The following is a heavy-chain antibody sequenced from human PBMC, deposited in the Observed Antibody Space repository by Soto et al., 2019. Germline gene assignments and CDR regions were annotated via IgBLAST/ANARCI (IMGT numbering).Heavy chain of an antibody. CDR1: GYTFTSYG. Sequence: ASVKVSCKASGYTFTSYGISWVRQAPGQGLEWMGWISAYNGNTNYAQKLQGRVTMTTDTSTSTAYMELRSLRSDDTAVYYCARDKGEAYYDYSSGYGSGSGMDVWGQGTTVTVSS. CDR2: ISAYNGNT. V-gene: IGHV1-18*01. J-gene: IGHJ6*02. D-gene: IGHD3-22*01. CDR3: ARDKGEAYYDYSSGYGSGSGMDV.